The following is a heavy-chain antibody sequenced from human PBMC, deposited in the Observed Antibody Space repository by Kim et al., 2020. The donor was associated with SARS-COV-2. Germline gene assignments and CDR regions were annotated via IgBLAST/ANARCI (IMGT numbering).Heavy chain of an antibody. D-gene: IGHD2-21*02. CDR1: GFTFDRFG. V-gene: IGHV3-43*01. CDR3: VKVHTAYCGGDCWFDP. Sequence: GGSLRLSCAASGFTFDRFGMHWVRQRPGKGPEWVALISWDGSTYYADSVKGRFTISRDNNKNSLYLEMNSLRPEDSGIYYCVKVHTAYCGGDCWFDPWGQGTPVTVSS. CDR2: ISWDGST. J-gene: IGHJ5*02.